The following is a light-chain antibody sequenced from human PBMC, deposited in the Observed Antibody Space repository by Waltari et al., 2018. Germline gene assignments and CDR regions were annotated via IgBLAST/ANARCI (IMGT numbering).Light chain of an antibody. CDR3: CSYAGSSTFG. CDR1: SSDVGDYNY. Sequence: QSALTQPASVSGSPGQSITISCTGTSSDVGDYNYVSWYQQHPGKAPKLMIYDVSKRPSVVSKRFSGYKAGNTASLTISGLQAEDEGDYYCCSYAGSSTFGFGGGTKLTVL. V-gene: IGLV2-23*02. J-gene: IGLJ2*01. CDR2: DVS.